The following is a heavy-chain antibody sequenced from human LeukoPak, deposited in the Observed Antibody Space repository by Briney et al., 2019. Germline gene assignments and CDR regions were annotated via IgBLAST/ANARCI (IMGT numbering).Heavy chain of an antibody. CDR3: VREREGSNSEH. CDR1: GFTVSNNR. Sequence: GGSLRLSCAASGFTVSNNRLSWVRQAPGMGLEWVSTIYSDGNTYYPDSVKGRFTISRDGSKNTLYLQLNSLRTEDAAIYYCVREREGSNSEHWGQGTLVTVSS. D-gene: IGHD1-26*01. CDR2: IYSDGNT. J-gene: IGHJ1*01. V-gene: IGHV3-53*01.